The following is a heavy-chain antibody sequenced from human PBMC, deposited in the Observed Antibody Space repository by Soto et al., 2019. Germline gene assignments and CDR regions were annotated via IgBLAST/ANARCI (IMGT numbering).Heavy chain of an antibody. V-gene: IGHV4-30-2*01. CDR3: AREGGSGSPAWYFNV. Sequence: QLQLQESGSGLVKPSQTLSLTCAVSGGSISSGGYSWSWLRQPPGKGLEWIGYIFHSGSTYYNPSPMLRVTISGAGSKNHFSRELSSVTAADTAVYYCAREGGSGSPAWYFNVWGRGTLVTVSS. CDR2: IFHSGST. J-gene: IGHJ2*01. CDR1: GGSISSGGYS. D-gene: IGHD1-26*01.